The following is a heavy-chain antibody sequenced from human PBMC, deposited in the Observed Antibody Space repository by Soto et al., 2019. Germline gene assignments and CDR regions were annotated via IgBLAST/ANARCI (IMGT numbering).Heavy chain of an antibody. V-gene: IGHV3-23*01. CDR1: GFTFSSYA. CDR3: AKDLPYYDISCYYYVMGAFYI. J-gene: IGHJ3*02. Sequence: GGSLRLSCAASGFTFSSYAMSWVRQAPGKGLEWVSAISGSGGSTYYADSVKGRFTISRDNSKNTLYLQMNSLRAEDTAVYYCAKDLPYYDISCYYYVMGAFYIWGQGTMVTVSS. CDR2: ISGSGGST. D-gene: IGHD3-22*01.